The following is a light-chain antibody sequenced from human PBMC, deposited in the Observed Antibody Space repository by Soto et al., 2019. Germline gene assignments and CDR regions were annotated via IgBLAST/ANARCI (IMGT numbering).Light chain of an antibody. CDR1: SSDVGGYNY. Sequence: QSVLTQPASVPGSPGQSITISCTGTSSDVGGYNYVSWYQQHPGKAPKLMISEVSNRPSGISNRFSGSKSGNTASLTISGLQAEDEADYYCSSYTSSSFWVFGGGTKVTVL. J-gene: IGLJ3*02. CDR3: SSYTSSSFWV. V-gene: IGLV2-14*01. CDR2: EVS.